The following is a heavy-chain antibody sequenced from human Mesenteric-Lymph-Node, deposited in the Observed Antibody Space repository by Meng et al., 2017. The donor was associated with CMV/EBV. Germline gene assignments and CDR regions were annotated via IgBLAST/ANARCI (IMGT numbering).Heavy chain of an antibody. J-gene: IGHJ5*01. Sequence: SGGYYWSWIRQHPGKGLEWIGYIYYSGSTYYNSSLKSRVTVSVDTSKNQFSLKLSSVTAADTAVYYCARGGYCSGGSCYRVRWFDSWGQGTLVTVSS. CDR1: SGGYY. D-gene: IGHD2-15*01. CDR2: IYYSGST. V-gene: IGHV4-31*02. CDR3: ARGGYCSGGSCYRVRWFDS.